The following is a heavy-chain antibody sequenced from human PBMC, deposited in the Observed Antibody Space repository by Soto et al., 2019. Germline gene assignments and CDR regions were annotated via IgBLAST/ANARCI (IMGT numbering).Heavy chain of an antibody. V-gene: IGHV3-7*04. J-gene: IGHJ6*02. CDR1: GFTFSSYW. Sequence: EVQLVESGGGLVQPGGSLRLSCAASGFTFSSYWMSWVRQAPGKGREWVANIKQDGSEKYYVASVKGRFTISRDNAKNTLYLQMNSLRAEDTAVYYCARDLPLRYFDWHDGMDVWGQGTTVTVSS. CDR2: IKQDGSEK. CDR3: ARDLPLRYFDWHDGMDV. D-gene: IGHD3-9*01.